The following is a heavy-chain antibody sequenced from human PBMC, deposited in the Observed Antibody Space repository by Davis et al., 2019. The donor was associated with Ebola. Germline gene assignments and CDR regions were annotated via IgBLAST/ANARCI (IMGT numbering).Heavy chain of an antibody. Sequence: MPSETLSLTCTVSGGSISSKNYYWSWIRQPPGKGLEWVGEFNHNGNTNYNPSLKSRVIISVDTSKNQFSLNLSSVTAADTAIYYCVRGRTWGIPDYWGQGTLVTVSS. CDR3: VRGRTWGIPDY. D-gene: IGHD7-27*01. CDR2: FNHNGNT. V-gene: IGHV4-39*07. J-gene: IGHJ4*02. CDR1: GGSISSKNYY.